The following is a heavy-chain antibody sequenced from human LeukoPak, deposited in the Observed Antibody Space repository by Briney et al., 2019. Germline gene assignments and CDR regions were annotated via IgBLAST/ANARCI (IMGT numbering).Heavy chain of an antibody. V-gene: IGHV4-34*01. J-gene: IGHJ4*02. Sequence: SETLSLTCAVYGGSFSGYYWSWIRQPPGKGLEWIGEINHSGSTNYNPSLKSRVTIPVDTSKNQFSLKLSSVTAADTAVYYCASLSPDTAMVNFDYWGQGTLVTVSS. D-gene: IGHD5-18*01. CDR3: ASLSPDTAMVNFDY. CDR2: INHSGST. CDR1: GGSFSGYY.